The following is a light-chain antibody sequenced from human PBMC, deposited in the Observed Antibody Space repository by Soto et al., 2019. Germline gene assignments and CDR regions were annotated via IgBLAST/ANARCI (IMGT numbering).Light chain of an antibody. CDR3: QQYSSYPYT. CDR1: QSISGW. J-gene: IGKJ2*01. Sequence: DIQMTQSPSTLSASGGDRVTITCRASQSISGWLAWYQQKAGKAPKLLIYKASTLESAVPSRFSGSGSGTEFTLTISSLQPDDSATYYCQQYSSYPYTFGQGTKVDIK. V-gene: IGKV1-5*03. CDR2: KAS.